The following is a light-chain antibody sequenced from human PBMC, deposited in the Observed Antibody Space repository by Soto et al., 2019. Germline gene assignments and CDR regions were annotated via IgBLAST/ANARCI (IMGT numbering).Light chain of an antibody. CDR1: SSDVGVYNY. J-gene: IGLJ1*01. V-gene: IGLV2-11*01. CDR2: DVS. Sequence: QSALTQPRSVSGSPGQSVTISCTGTSSDVGVYNYVSWYQQYPGKAPKIMIYDVSKRPSGVPDRFSGSKSDNTASLTISGLQADDEAHYYCCSYAGSYTFVFGIGTKVIVL. CDR3: CSYAGSYTFV.